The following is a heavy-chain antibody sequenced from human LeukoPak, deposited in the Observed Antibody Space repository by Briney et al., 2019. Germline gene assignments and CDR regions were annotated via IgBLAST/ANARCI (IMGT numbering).Heavy chain of an antibody. CDR1: GWSLSNKGVG. Sequence: GATLVNPTESLAGTGSSSGWSLSNKGVGVGWIRQPPGKALEWLALIYWDDDKRYSPSLKSRLTITKDTSKNQVVLTMTNMDPVDTATYYCAHSGGVRDLDYWGQGTLVTVSS. J-gene: IGHJ4*02. V-gene: IGHV2-5*02. CDR3: AHSGGVRDLDY. CDR2: IYWDDDK. D-gene: IGHD3-10*01.